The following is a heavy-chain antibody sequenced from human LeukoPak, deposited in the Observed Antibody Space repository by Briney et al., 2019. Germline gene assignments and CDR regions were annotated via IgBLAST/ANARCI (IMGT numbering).Heavy chain of an antibody. CDR3: AKESGKFDY. Sequence: GGSLRLSCVASGLPIADFAMHWVRQAPGKGLEWVSLISGDGVSTFYADSVKGRFSISRDNSKNSLYLETNSLRTEDAAMYYCAKESGKFDYWGQGTLVAVSS. V-gene: IGHV3-43*02. J-gene: IGHJ4*02. CDR2: ISGDGVST. CDR1: GLPIADFA.